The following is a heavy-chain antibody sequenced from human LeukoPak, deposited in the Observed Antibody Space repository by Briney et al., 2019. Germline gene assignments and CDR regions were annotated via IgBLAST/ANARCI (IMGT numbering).Heavy chain of an antibody. CDR2: IRSKAYGGTT. CDR3: TRGHIGVVVITDWFDP. CDR1: GLTFSNYA. J-gene: IGHJ5*02. V-gene: IGHV3-49*03. D-gene: IGHD3-22*01. Sequence: PGGSLRLSCAASGLTFSNYAMSWFRQAPGKGLEWVGFIRSKAYGGTTEYAASVKGRFTISRDDSKSIAYLQMNSLKTEDTAVYYCTRGHIGVVVITDWFDPWGQGTLVTVSS.